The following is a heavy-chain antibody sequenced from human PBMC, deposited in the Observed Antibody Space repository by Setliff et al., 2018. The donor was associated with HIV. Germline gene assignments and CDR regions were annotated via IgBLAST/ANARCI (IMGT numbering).Heavy chain of an antibody. V-gene: IGHV4-61*02. D-gene: IGHD4-17*01. CDR3: ARDRDYETALYHYYYYMDV. J-gene: IGHJ6*03. CDR2: IYSTGST. CDR1: GGSISSGSYY. Sequence: KTSETLSLTCTVSGGSISSGSYYWSWIRQPAGKGLEWIGRIYSTGSTNYNPSLKSRVTISVDTSKNQFSLKLSSVTAADTAVYYCARDRDYETALYHYYYYMDVWGKGTTVTVSS.